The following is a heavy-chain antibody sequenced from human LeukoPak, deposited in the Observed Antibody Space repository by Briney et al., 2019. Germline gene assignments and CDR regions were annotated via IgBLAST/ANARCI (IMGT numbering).Heavy chain of an antibody. CDR2: IITNSNYT. J-gene: IGHJ4*02. V-gene: IGHV3-21*01. CDR1: GFPFSSYN. CDR3: AGSVTTPGLNYCFDF. Sequence: GGSRRLSCVASGFPFSSYNLNWVRKAPGKGLEWVSYIITNSNYTDYADSVKGRFTISRDNAKNSLYLQMNSLRAEDTAVYYCAGSVTTPGLNYCFDFWGQGTLVTVSS. D-gene: IGHD4-17*01.